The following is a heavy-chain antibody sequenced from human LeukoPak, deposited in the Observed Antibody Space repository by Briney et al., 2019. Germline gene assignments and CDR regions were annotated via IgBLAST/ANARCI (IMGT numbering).Heavy chain of an antibody. D-gene: IGHD6-19*01. J-gene: IGHJ6*02. V-gene: IGHV3-66*01. CDR3: ARSGAALAGLHNYYYGMDV. Sequence: PGGSLRLSCAASGFTVSSNYMSWVRQAPGKGLEWVSVIYCGGSTYYADSVTGRFTISRDNSKNTLYLQMNSLRAEDTAVYYCARSGAALAGLHNYYYGMDVWGQGTTVTVSS. CDR1: GFTVSSNY. CDR2: IYCGGST.